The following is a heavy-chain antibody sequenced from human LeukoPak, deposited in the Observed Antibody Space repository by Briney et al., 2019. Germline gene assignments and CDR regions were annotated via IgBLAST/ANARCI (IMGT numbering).Heavy chain of an antibody. CDR2: ISGCGDNT. V-gene: IGHV3-23*01. Sequence: GGSLRLSCAASGFTLSGFAMSWVRRTPGKGLEWVSGISGCGDNTLYADSVEGRFTISRDNSKNTIYLEMNSLRAEDTAIYYCAKMKGHPLPKYYMDVWGQGTTVTVSS. D-gene: IGHD1-26*01. CDR1: GFTLSGFA. J-gene: IGHJ6*01. CDR3: AKMKGHPLPKYYMDV.